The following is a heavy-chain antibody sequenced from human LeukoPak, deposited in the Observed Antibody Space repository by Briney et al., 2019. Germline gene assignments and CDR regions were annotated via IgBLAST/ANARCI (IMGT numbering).Heavy chain of an antibody. Sequence: GGSLRLSCAASGFTFSNYWMSWVRQAPGKGLEWVANIKPDGGEKNYVDSVKGRFTISRDNAKNSLYLQMNSLRAEDTAVYYCTRAGYYSTGWNPFDYWGQGTLVTVSS. CDR1: GFTFSNYW. CDR3: TRAGYYSTGWNPFDY. D-gene: IGHD6-19*01. CDR2: IKPDGGEK. J-gene: IGHJ4*02. V-gene: IGHV3-7*01.